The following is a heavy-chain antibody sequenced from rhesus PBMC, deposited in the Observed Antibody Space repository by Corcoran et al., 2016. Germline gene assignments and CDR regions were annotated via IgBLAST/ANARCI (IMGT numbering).Heavy chain of an antibody. CDR1: GGTISSGYCY. CDR2: IYSNRESN. J-gene: IGHJ5-2*02. Sequence: QVQLQESGPGVVKPSETLSLTCAVSGGTISSGYCYWCWIRQPPGKGLEWIGGIYSNRESNKYTHSLKCRVTNSKDKSKNHFSLKLSAVTATDTAVYYCAREGSSWSLDNSLDVWGRGVLVTVSS. CDR3: AREGSSWSLDNSLDV. V-gene: IGHV4S12*01. D-gene: IGHD6-13*01.